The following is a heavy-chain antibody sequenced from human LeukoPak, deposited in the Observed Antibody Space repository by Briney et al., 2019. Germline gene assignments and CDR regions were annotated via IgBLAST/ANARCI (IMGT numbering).Heavy chain of an antibody. CDR2: IYPSGRT. CDR1: GASISSGSYY. CDR3: ARGPRFGELLWHWFDP. V-gene: IGHV4-61*02. J-gene: IGHJ5*02. Sequence: SQTLSLTCTVSGASISSGSYYWTWIRQPAGKGLEWIGRIYPSGRTNYKPSLKSRVTISEDTSKNQFSLKLRSVTAADTAVYYCARGPRFGELLWHWFDPWGQGTLVTVSS. D-gene: IGHD3-10*01.